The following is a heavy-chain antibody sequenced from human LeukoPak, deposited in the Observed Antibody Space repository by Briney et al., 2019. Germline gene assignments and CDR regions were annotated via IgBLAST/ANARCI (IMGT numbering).Heavy chain of an antibody. J-gene: IGHJ4*02. CDR1: GFTFSDYY. CDR2: IKEDGSEK. D-gene: IGHD6-6*01. CDR3: ARGEHSSFDY. V-gene: IGHV3-7*01. Sequence: AGGSLRLSCAASGFTFSDYYMSWIRQAPGKGLEWVANIKEDGSEKYYVDSEKGRFTISRDNAKNSLYLQMNSLRAEDTAVYYCARGEHSSFDYWGQGTLVTVSS.